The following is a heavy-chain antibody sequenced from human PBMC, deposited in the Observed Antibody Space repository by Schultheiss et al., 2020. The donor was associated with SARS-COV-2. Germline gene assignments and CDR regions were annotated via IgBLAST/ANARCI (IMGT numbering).Heavy chain of an antibody. J-gene: IGHJ5*02. CDR2: IYYSGST. D-gene: IGHD5-12*01. CDR3: AREGPRRGYSGQNWFDP. CDR1: GGSISSSSYY. V-gene: IGHV4-39*07. Sequence: SETLSLTCTVSGGSISSSSYYWGWIRQPPGKGLEWIGSIYYSGSTNYNPSLKSRVTISVDTSKNQFSLKLSSVTAADTAVYYCAREGPRRGYSGQNWFDPWGQGTLVTVSS.